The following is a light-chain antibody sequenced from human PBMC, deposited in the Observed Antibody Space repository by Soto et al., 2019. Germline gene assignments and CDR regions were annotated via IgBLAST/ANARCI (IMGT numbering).Light chain of an antibody. J-gene: IGLJ2*01. CDR3: SSYTSSSTPV. V-gene: IGLV2-14*01. Sequence: QSASVSGSPGQSITISCTGTSSDVGGYNYVSWYQQHPGKAPKLMIYEVSNRPSGVSNRFSGSKSGNTASLTISGLQAEDEADYYCSSYTSSSTPVFGGGTKVTVL. CDR1: SSDVGGYNY. CDR2: EVS.